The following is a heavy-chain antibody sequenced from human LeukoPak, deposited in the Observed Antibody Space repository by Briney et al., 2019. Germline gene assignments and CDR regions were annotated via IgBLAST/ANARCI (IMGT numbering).Heavy chain of an antibody. D-gene: IGHD2-2*01. CDR1: GGTFSSYA. J-gene: IGHJ3*02. V-gene: IGHV1-69*13. Sequence: SVKVSCKASGGTFSSYAISWVRQAPGQGLEWMGGIIPIFGTANYAQKFQGRVTITADESTSTAYMELSSLRSGDTAVYYCARDRCSSTSCSLHDAFDIWGQGTMVTVSS. CDR2: IIPIFGTA. CDR3: ARDRCSSTSCSLHDAFDI.